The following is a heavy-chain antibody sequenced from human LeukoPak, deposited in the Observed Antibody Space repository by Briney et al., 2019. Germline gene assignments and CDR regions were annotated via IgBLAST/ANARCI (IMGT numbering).Heavy chain of an antibody. CDR2: INHSGST. Sequence: ASETLSLTCAVYGGSFSGYYWSWIRQPPGKGLEWIGEINHSGSTNYNPSLKSRVTISVDTSKNQFSLKLSSVTAADTAVYYYARGANCSSTSCLIDYWGQGTLVTVSS. V-gene: IGHV4-34*01. D-gene: IGHD2-2*01. J-gene: IGHJ4*02. CDR3: ARGANCSSTSCLIDY. CDR1: GGSFSGYY.